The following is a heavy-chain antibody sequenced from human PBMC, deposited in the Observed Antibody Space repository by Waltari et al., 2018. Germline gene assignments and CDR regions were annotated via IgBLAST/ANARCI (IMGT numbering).Heavy chain of an antibody. CDR2: FYYSGST. D-gene: IGHD2-15*01. V-gene: IGHV4-59*08. CDR1: GDSITGYY. Sequence: QVHLQESGPGVVKPADTLSLTCTVSGDSITGYYWAWLRRPPGKKLEWIGYFYYSGSTKYNPSLRSRVTISVDTSKNQFSLKLSSVTAADTAVYYCARQGGGGSHDAFDIWGQGTMVTVSS. J-gene: IGHJ3*02. CDR3: ARQGGGGSHDAFDI.